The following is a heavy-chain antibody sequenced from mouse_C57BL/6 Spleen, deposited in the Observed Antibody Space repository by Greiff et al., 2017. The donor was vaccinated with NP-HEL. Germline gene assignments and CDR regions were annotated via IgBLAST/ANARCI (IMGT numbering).Heavy chain of an antibody. CDR1: GFNIKDYY. J-gene: IGHJ3*01. CDR2: IDPEDGDT. V-gene: IGHV14-1*01. CDR3: TTGGYYYGSSFWFAY. Sequence: VQLQQSGAELVRPGASVKLSCTASGFNIKDYYMHWVKQRPEQGLEWIGRIDPEDGDTEYAPKFQGKATMTADTSSNTAYLQLSSLTSEDTAVYYCTTGGYYYGSSFWFAYWGQGTLVTVSA. D-gene: IGHD1-1*01.